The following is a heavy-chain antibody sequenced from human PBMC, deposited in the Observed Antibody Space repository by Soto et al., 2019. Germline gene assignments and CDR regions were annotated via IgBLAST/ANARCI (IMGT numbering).Heavy chain of an antibody. V-gene: IGHV1-3*01. J-gene: IGHJ4*02. CDR3: ASYSSSWY. CDR1: WYTLTSYA. CDR2: INAGNGNK. Sequence: ASVNGCCKCSWYTLTSYAMHWVRQAPGQRLEWMVWINAGNGNKKYSKKFQGRVTITRDTSASTAYMELSSLRSEDTAVSYCASYSSSWYWGQGTLVNVSS. D-gene: IGHD6-13*01.